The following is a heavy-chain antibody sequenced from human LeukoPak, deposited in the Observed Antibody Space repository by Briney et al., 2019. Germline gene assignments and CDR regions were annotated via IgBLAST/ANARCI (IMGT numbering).Heavy chain of an antibody. Sequence: PGGSLRPSCAAPGFTFSSYGMHWVRQAPGKGLEWVALIRYDGSNKYYADSVKGRFIISRDNSKNILYLQMNSLRAEDTAVYYCAKDRSFRGSYDAFDIWGQGTMVTVSS. CDR3: AKDRSFRGSYDAFDI. V-gene: IGHV3-30*02. D-gene: IGHD1-26*01. CDR1: GFTFSSYG. J-gene: IGHJ3*02. CDR2: IRYDGSNK.